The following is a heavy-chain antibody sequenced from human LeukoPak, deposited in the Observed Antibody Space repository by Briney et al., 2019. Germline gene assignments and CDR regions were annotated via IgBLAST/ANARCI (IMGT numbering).Heavy chain of an antibody. Sequence: GGSLRLSCAASGFTFSSYGMHWVRQAPGKGLEWVAFIRYDGSNKYYADSVKGRFTISRDNSKNTLYLQMNSLRAEDTAVYYCARDPLAYCGGDCYPSYYFDYWGQGTLVTVSS. CDR1: GFTFSSYG. J-gene: IGHJ4*02. D-gene: IGHD2-21*02. CDR3: ARDPLAYCGGDCYPSYYFDY. CDR2: IRYDGSNK. V-gene: IGHV3-30*02.